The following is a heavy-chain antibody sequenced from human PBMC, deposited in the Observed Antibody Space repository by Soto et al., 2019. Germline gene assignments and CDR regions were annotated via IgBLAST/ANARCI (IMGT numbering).Heavy chain of an antibody. Sequence: GGSLRLSCAASGFTFSSYSTHWVRQAPGKGLEWVSSISSSSSYIYYADSVKGRFTISRDNAKNSLYLQMNSLRAEDTAVYYCARQYGHPTSFDYWGQGTLVTVSS. CDR1: GFTFSSYS. V-gene: IGHV3-21*01. D-gene: IGHD3-16*01. CDR2: ISSSSSYI. J-gene: IGHJ4*02. CDR3: ARQYGHPTSFDY.